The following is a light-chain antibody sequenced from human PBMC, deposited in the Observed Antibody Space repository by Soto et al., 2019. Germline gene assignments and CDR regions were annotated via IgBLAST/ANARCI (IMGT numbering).Light chain of an antibody. CDR1: QTISSW. Sequence: TQSPSTLSGSVGDRVTITCRASQTISSWLAWYQQKPGKAPKLLIYKASTLKSGVPSRFSGSGSGTEFTLTISSLQPDDFATYYCQHYNSYSEAFGQGTKVDIK. CDR2: KAS. V-gene: IGKV1-5*03. J-gene: IGKJ1*01. CDR3: QHYNSYSEA.